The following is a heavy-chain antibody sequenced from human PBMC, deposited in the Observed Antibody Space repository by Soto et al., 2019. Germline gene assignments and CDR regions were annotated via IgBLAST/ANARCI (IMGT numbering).Heavy chain of an antibody. V-gene: IGHV3-23*01. D-gene: IGHD3-3*01. CDR1: GFTFRSYA. CDR2: ISGSGART. J-gene: IGHJ4*02. Sequence: PGGSLRLSCAASGFTFRSYAMSCVRQAPGKGLEWVSSISGSGARTYYAASVNGRFTISRDNSKNTLYLQMNSLRAEDTAVYFCARGGSYYDFCLEYWGQGTPVTVSS. CDR3: ARGGSYYDFCLEY.